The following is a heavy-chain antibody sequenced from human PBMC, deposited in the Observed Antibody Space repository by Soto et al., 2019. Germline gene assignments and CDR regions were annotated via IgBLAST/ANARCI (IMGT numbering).Heavy chain of an antibody. D-gene: IGHD6-13*01. Sequence: EVQLVESGGGLVKPGGSLRLSCAASGFTFSGFGMNWVRQAPGKGLEWVSSITPSASYIYYADSVKGRFTISRDNAKNSLYLQRNSLRAEDAAVYHCARGRGGRSWCGLGGMDVWGQGTTVTVSS. J-gene: IGHJ6*02. CDR2: ITPSASYI. CDR3: ARGRGGRSWCGLGGMDV. CDR1: GFTFSGFG. V-gene: IGHV3-21*01.